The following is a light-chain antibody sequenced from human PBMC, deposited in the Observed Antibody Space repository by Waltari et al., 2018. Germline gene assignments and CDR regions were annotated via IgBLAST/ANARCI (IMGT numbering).Light chain of an antibody. J-gene: IGKJ1*01. CDR1: QGIRND. V-gene: IGKV1-6*01. CDR3: LHDYNYPRT. CDR2: AAS. Sequence: AIQMTQSPSSLSASVGDRVTITCRASQGIRNDLGWYQQKPGKPPKLRIYAASSLESGVPSRFSGSGSGTDFTRTISSLQPEDFAAYYCLHDYNYPRTFGQGTTVELK.